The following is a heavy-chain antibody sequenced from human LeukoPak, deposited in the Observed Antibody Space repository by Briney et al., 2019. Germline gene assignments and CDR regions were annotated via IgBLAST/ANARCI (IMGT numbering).Heavy chain of an antibody. CDR1: GDSVSSTTTA. CDR3: ARYQVSQGRETTPFDY. CDR2: TYYTSKWIT. Sequence: SQTLSLTCAISGDSVSSTTTAWNWIRQSPSRGLEWLGRTYYTSKWITDYAVSVKGRITVNPNTSNNQFSLQLNSVTPEDTAVYYCARYQVSQGRETTPFDYWGQGTLVTVSS. J-gene: IGHJ4*02. V-gene: IGHV6-1*01. D-gene: IGHD1-14*01.